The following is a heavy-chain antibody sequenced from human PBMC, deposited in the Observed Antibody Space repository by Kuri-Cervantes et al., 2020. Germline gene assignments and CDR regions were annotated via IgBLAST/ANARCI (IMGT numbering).Heavy chain of an antibody. V-gene: IGHV3-23*01. Sequence: GGSLRLSCAASGFTFSSYAMSWVRQAPGKGLEWVSAISGSGGSTYYADSVKGRFTISRDNSKNTLYLQMNSLRAEDTAVYYCARDLRGFGELFSFDYWGQGTLVTVSS. D-gene: IGHD3-10*01. CDR3: ARDLRGFGELFSFDY. J-gene: IGHJ4*02. CDR2: ISGSGGST. CDR1: GFTFSSYA.